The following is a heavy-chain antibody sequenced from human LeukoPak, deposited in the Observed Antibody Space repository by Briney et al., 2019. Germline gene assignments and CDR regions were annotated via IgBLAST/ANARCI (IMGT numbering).Heavy chain of an antibody. J-gene: IGHJ3*02. Sequence: ASVKVSCKASGNTFTSYDINWVRQATGQGLEWMGWMNPNSGNTGYAQKFQGRVTMTRNTSISTAYMELSSLRSEDTAVYYCARTYSGSYGDAFDIWGQGTMVTVSS. CDR3: ARTYSGSYGDAFDI. CDR1: GNTFTSYD. D-gene: IGHD1-26*01. V-gene: IGHV1-8*01. CDR2: MNPNSGNT.